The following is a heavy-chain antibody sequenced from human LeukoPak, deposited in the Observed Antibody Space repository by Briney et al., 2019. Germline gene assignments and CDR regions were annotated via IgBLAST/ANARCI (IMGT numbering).Heavy chain of an antibody. Sequence: GGSLRLSCAASGFTFSSYAMHWVRQAPGKGLEYVPAISSNGGSTYYANSVKGRFTISRDNSKNTLYLQMGSLRAEDMAVYYCASMDSELELGGDDYWGQGTLVTVSS. V-gene: IGHV3-64*01. J-gene: IGHJ4*02. CDR3: ASMDSELELGGDDY. CDR1: GFTFSSYA. CDR2: ISSNGGST. D-gene: IGHD1-7*01.